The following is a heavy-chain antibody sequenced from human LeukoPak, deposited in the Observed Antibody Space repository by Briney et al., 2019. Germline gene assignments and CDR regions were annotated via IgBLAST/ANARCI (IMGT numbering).Heavy chain of an antibody. Sequence: PGGSLRLSCAASGFTFSSYSMNWFRQAPAKGLKWVSAIIGSGLTTYYADSVKGRFTISRDNSTNTLYLQMNSLRAEDTAVYYCAKDLSPGPDWGQGTLVTVSS. CDR2: IIGSGLTT. V-gene: IGHV3-23*01. J-gene: IGHJ4*02. CDR1: GFTFSSYS. CDR3: AKDLSPGPD.